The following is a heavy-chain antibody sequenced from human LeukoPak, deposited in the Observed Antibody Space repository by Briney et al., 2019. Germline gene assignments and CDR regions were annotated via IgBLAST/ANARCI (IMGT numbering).Heavy chain of an antibody. D-gene: IGHD1-26*01. CDR2: IKSKTDGGTT. CDR3: TTAGWELYYFDY. CDR1: GFTFSNAW. J-gene: IGHJ4*02. Sequence: AGGSLRLSCAASGFTFSNAWMSWVCQAPGKGLEWVGRIKSKTDGGTTDYAAPVKGRFTISRDDSKNTLYLQMNSLKTEDTAVYYCTTAGWELYYFDYWGQGTLVTVSS. V-gene: IGHV3-15*01.